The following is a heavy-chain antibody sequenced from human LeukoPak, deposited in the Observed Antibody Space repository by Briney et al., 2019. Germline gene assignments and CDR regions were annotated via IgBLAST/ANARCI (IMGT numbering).Heavy chain of an antibody. CDR3: ATTKQARRYFDY. V-gene: IGHV3-23*01. CDR2: INPSGGNT. J-gene: IGHJ4*02. Sequence: GGSLRLSCAGSGFTFSSNPLSWVRQAPGKGLEWVSAINPSGGNTYYADSVRGRFTISRDNSKNTLYLQMNTLRAEDTAVYYCATTKQARRYFDYWGQGTLLTVSS. CDR1: GFTFSSNP. D-gene: IGHD1-1*01.